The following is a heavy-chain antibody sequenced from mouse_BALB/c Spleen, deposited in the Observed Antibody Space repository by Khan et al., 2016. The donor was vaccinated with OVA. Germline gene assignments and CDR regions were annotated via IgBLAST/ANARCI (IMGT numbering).Heavy chain of an antibody. D-gene: IGHD2-13*01. CDR2: ISRGGGYT. V-gene: IGHV5-9*04. J-gene: IGHJ2*01. Sequence: EVGLVESGGGLVKPGGSLKLSCAATGFTFSNYSMSWVRQTPENSLEWVATISRGGGYTYYPDSVKGRFTITRDHAKNTLYLQMSSLRSEDTDMYYSARVTWGYFDYWGQGTTLTVSS. CDR1: GFTFSNYS. CDR3: ARVTWGYFDY.